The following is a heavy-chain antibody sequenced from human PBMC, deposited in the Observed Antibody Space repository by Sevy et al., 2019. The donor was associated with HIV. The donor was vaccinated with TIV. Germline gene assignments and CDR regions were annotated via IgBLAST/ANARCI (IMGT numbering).Heavy chain of an antibody. CDR2: IKEDGSDK. J-gene: IGHJ3*01. Sequence: GGSLRLSCAASGFTLSSFWMTWVRQAPGKGLEWVANIKEDGSDKNYLDSVKGRFTISRDNAKNSLYLQMNSLRAEDTVVYYCASDKNHYDRSVYYDAFDVWGQGTLVTVSS. D-gene: IGHD3-22*01. CDR1: GFTLSSFW. V-gene: IGHV3-7*03. CDR3: ASDKNHYDRSVYYDAFDV.